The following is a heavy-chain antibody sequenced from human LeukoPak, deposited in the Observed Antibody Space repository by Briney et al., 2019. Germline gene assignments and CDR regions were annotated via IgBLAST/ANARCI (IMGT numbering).Heavy chain of an antibody. CDR3: ARGRVMGSSMDV. CDR2: IYYSGST. D-gene: IGHD1-26*01. V-gene: IGHV4-59*12. J-gene: IGHJ6*02. Sequence: SETLSLTCTVSGGSISSYYWSWIRQPPGKGLEWIGYIYYSGSTNYNPSLKSRVTISVDKSKNQFSLKLSSVTAADTAVYYCARGRVMGSSMDVWGQGTTVTVSS. CDR1: GGSISSYY.